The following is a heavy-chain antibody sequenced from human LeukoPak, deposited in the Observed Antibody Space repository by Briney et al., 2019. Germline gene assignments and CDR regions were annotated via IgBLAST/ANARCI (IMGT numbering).Heavy chain of an antibody. V-gene: IGHV3-48*02. CDR1: GFTFSSYG. CDR3: TRDTRVGGTMDFDY. CDR2: ISSSSSAM. D-gene: IGHD1-26*01. Sequence: GGSLRLSCAASGFTFSSYGMHWVRQAPGKGLEWVSYISSSSSAMLYADSVKGRFTISRDNAKNSLYLQMNSLRDEDTAVYYCTRDTRVGGTMDFDYWGQGTLVTVSS. J-gene: IGHJ4*02.